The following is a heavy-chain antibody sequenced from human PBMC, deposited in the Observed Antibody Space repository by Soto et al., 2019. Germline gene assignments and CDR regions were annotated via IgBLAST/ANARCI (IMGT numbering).Heavy chain of an antibody. Sequence: QVQLVQSGAEVKKPGASVKVSCKASGYTFTSYYMHWVRQAPGQGLEWMGTINPSGGSTSYAQKFQGRVTMTRDTSTSTFYVELSSLRSEDTAVYYCARGYGSGSYYTRWGQGTLVTVSS. CDR2: INPSGGST. V-gene: IGHV1-46*03. CDR3: ARGYGSGSYYTR. CDR1: GYTFTSYY. J-gene: IGHJ4*02. D-gene: IGHD3-10*01.